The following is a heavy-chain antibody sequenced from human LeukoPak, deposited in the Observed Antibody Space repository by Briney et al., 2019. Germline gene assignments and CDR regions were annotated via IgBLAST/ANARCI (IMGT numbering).Heavy chain of an antibody. J-gene: IGHJ4*02. CDR3: ASGGY. Sequence: GGSLRLSCAASGFTFSSYSMNWVRQAPGKGLEWLSYISSSSSILYYADSVKGRFTISRDSAKNSLFLQMSSLRVEDTAVYYCASGGYWGQGTLVTVSS. CDR1: GFTFSSYS. V-gene: IGHV3-48*04. CDR2: ISSSSSIL.